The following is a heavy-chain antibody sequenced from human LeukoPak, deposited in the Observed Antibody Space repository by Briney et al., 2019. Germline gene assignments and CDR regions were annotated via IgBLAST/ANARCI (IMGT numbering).Heavy chain of an antibody. CDR3: ASPLGTAMRYY. Sequence: GGSLRLSCAASGFTFSSYAMHWVRQAPGKGLEWVAVISHDGSNKYYADSVKGRFTISRDNSKNTLYLQMNSLRAEDTAVYYCASPLGTAMRYYWGQGTLVTVSS. CDR1: GFTFSSYA. D-gene: IGHD2-2*01. J-gene: IGHJ4*02. CDR2: ISHDGSNK. V-gene: IGHV3-30-3*01.